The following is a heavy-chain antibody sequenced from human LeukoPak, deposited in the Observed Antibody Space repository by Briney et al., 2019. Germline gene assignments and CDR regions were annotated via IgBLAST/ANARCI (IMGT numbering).Heavy chain of an antibody. CDR3: ARGWVYFRGNSGAFDI. J-gene: IGHJ3*02. CDR1: GGSFSGYY. CDR2: INHSGST. Sequence: SETLSLTCAVYGGSFSGYYWSWIRQPPGTGLEWIGEINHSGSTNYNPSLKSRVTISVDTSKNQFSLKLSSVTAADTAVYYCARGWVYFRGNSGAFDIWGQGTMVTVSS. D-gene: IGHD4-23*01. V-gene: IGHV4-34*01.